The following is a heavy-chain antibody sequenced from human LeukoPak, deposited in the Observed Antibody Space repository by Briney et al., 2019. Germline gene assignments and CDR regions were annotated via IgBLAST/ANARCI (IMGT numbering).Heavy chain of an antibody. D-gene: IGHD1-26*01. CDR1: GYTFTSYG. CDR3: ARTSGIPPPYNWFDP. V-gene: IGHV1-18*01. J-gene: IGHJ5*02. CDR2: ISAYNGNT. Sequence: ASVKVSCKASGYTFTSYGISWVRQAPGQGLEWMGWISAYNGNTNYAQKLQGRVTMTTDTSTSTAYMELRSLRSDDTAVYYCARTSGIPPPYNWFDPWGQGTLVTVSS.